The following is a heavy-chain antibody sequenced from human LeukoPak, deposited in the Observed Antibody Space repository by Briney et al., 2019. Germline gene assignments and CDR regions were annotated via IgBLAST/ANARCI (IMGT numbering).Heavy chain of an antibody. CDR1: GYSFTDYF. CDR3: ARSEQFPYYMDV. J-gene: IGHJ6*03. D-gene: IGHD6-19*01. Sequence: ASVKVSCKASGYSFTDYFIHWVRQAPGQGLEWMGWINPNSGGTNYAQKLQGRVTMTTDTSTSTAYMELRSLRSDDTAVYYCARSEQFPYYMDVWGKGTTVTVSS. CDR2: INPNSGGT. V-gene: IGHV1-2*02.